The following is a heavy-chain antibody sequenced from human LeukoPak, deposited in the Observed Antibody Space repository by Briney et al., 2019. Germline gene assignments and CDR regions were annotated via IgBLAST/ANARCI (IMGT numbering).Heavy chain of an antibody. CDR1: GFTFDDYA. J-gene: IGHJ3*02. V-gene: IGHV3-9*01. Sequence: PGGSLRLSCAASGFTFDDYAMHWVRQAPGKGLEWVSGINWNSGSIGYADSVKGRFTISRDNAKNSLYLQMNSLRAEDTALYYCAKRISSGWYINAFDIRGQGTMVTVSS. D-gene: IGHD6-19*01. CDR3: AKRISSGWYINAFDI. CDR2: INWNSGSI.